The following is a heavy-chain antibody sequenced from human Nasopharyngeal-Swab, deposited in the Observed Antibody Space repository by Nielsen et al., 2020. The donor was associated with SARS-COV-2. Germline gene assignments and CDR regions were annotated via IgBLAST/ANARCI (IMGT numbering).Heavy chain of an antibody. J-gene: IGHJ5*02. D-gene: IGHD3-22*01. V-gene: IGHV3-30-3*01. CDR1: GFIFSTYA. Sequence: GGSLRLSCAASGFIFSTYAMHWVRQAPGKGLEWVALISYDGSSNYCAHSVKGRFTISRDNSKNTLYLQMNSLRGEDTAVYYCARPARRGLNWFDPWGQGTLVTVSS. CDR2: ISYDGSSN. CDR3: ARPARRGLNWFDP.